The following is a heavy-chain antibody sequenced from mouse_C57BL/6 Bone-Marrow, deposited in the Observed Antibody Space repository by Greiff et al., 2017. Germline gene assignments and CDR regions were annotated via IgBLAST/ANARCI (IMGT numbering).Heavy chain of an antibody. J-gene: IGHJ4*01. CDR1: GFTFTSYY. V-gene: IGHV1-74*01. CDR3: TICYGSGIYYAMDY. Sequence: QVQLQQSGAELVKPGASVKVSCTASGFTFTSYYMHWVKQRPDQGLEWIGRIHPSDSDTNYTQKFNGKDTLPVDKSSSTAYMQLSSLPSDDSAVYYCTICYGSGIYYAMDYWGQGTSVTVSS. CDR2: IHPSDSDT. D-gene: IGHD1-1*01.